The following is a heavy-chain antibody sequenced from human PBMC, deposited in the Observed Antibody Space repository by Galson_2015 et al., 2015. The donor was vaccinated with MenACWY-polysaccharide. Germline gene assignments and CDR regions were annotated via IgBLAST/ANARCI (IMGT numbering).Heavy chain of an antibody. CDR2: VYWSDDE. Sequence: PALVKPTQTLTLTCTFSGFSIRNSGEAVGWLRQAPGKALEWLAVVYWSDDEGYSPSLKNRLTITKDTSKNQVVLTMTNMDPADTATYFCAHRRGVAADFDYWGPGTLVIVSS. CDR3: AHRRGVAADFDY. V-gene: IGHV2-5*01. J-gene: IGHJ4*02. CDR1: GFSIRNSGEA. D-gene: IGHD6-19*01.